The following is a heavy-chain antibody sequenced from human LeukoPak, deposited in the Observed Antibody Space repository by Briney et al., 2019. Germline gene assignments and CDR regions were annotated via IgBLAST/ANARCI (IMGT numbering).Heavy chain of an antibody. Sequence: ASMKVSCKASGYTFTSYYMHWVRQAPGQGLEWMGIINPSGGSTSYAQKFQGRVTMTRDTTTSTVYMELSSLRSEDTAVYYCARDGILLWFGESYNWFDPWGQGTLVTVSS. V-gene: IGHV1-46*01. D-gene: IGHD3-10*01. CDR3: ARDGILLWFGESYNWFDP. CDR1: GYTFTSYY. CDR2: INPSGGST. J-gene: IGHJ5*02.